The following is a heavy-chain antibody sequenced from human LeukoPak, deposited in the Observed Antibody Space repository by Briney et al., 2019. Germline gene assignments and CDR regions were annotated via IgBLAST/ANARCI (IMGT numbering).Heavy chain of an antibody. Sequence: SETLSLTCTVSGGSISSGSYYWSWIRQPAGKGLEWIARIYTSGSTNYNPSLKSRVTISVDTSKNQFSLKLSSVTAADTAVYYCASERHYYYSSGYYGGGSLDYWGQGTLVTVSS. CDR1: GGSISSGSYY. CDR2: IYTSGST. D-gene: IGHD3-22*01. J-gene: IGHJ4*02. V-gene: IGHV4-61*02. CDR3: ASERHYYYSSGYYGGGSLDY.